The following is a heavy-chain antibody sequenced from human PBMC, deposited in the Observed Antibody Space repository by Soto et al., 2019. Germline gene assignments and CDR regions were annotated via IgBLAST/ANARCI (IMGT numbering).Heavy chain of an antibody. CDR1: GFTFTSSA. D-gene: IGHD2-2*01. CDR3: AAVPRLVPAAMPAYYYYGMDV. J-gene: IGHJ6*02. Sequence: SVKVSCKASGFTFTSSAVQWVRQARGQRLEWIGWIVVGSGNTNYAQKFQERVTITRDMSTSTAYMELSSLRSEDTAVYYCAAVPRLVPAAMPAYYYYGMDVWGQGTTVTVSS. V-gene: IGHV1-58*01. CDR2: IVVGSGNT.